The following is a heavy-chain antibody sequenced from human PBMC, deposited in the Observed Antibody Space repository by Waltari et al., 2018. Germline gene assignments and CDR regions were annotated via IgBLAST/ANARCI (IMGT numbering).Heavy chain of an antibody. V-gene: IGHV3-23*01. J-gene: IGHJ6*02. CDR1: GFTFNNFD. CDR3: VKALFASGMKYGVDV. Sequence: EVQLLESGGGLVQPGGSLRLSCIASGFTFNNFDVGWVRQASGKVLEWVSHITSDGTDTYYADSVKGRFTVSRDDSRKTLFLHMSSLRAADTALYYCVKALFASGMKYGVDVWGQGTRVTVSS. D-gene: IGHD1-1*01. CDR2: ITSDGTDT.